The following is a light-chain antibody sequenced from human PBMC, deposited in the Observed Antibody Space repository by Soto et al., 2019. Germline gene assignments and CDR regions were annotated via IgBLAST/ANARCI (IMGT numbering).Light chain of an antibody. CDR3: QQFDYSLWT. CDR1: QSVSTNN. Sequence: ETVLTQSPGTLSLSPGERATLSCRASQSVSTNNLAWYQQRPGQAPRLLIYGTSSRATGIPDRFSGSGSGTDFTLTISRLEPEDFAVYYCQQFDYSLWTFGQGTKVEIK. CDR2: GTS. V-gene: IGKV3-20*01. J-gene: IGKJ1*01.